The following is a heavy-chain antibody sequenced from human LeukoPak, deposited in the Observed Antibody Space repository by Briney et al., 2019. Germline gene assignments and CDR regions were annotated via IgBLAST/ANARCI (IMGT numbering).Heavy chain of an antibody. J-gene: IGHJ4*02. D-gene: IGHD2-8*01. V-gene: IGHV3-15*01. Sequence: PGGSLRLSCAASGFTFSNAWMSWVRQAPGKGLEWVGRIKSKTDGGTTDYAAPAKGRFTISRDDSKNTLYLQMNSLKTEDTAVYYCTTDRSPFWVYATPRTDYWGQGTLVTVSS. CDR3: TTDRSPFWVYATPRTDY. CDR2: IKSKTDGGTT. CDR1: GFTFSNAW.